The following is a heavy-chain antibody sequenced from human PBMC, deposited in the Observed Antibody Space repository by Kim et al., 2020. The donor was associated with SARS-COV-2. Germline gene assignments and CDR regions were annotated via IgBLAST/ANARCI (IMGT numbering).Heavy chain of an antibody. CDR1: GGSISSSSYY. J-gene: IGHJ4*02. Sequence: SETLSLTCTVSGGSISSSSYYWGWIRQPPGKGLEWIGSIYYSGSTYYNPSLKSRVTISVDTSKNQFSLKLSSVTAADTAVYYCARFSVEEDYWGQGTLVTVSS. V-gene: IGHV4-39*01. CDR3: ARFSVEEDY. CDR2: IYYSGST.